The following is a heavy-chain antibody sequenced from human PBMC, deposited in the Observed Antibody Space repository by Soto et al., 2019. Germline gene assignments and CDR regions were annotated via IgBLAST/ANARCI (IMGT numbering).Heavy chain of an antibody. CDR1: GYTFHING. J-gene: IGHJ3*01. D-gene: IGHD6-6*01. V-gene: IGHV1-18*01. CDR3: ARDVYSGSGDAFDL. Sequence: QVQLVQSGAEVKKPGASVKVSCKTSGYTFHINGITWVRQAPGRGLEWMGWISTYTGKTDYAQSLQGRVTMTTDTSTGTAYLEVRSLRSDDTAVYFCARDVYSGSGDAFDLWGQGTMVTVSS. CDR2: ISTYTGKT.